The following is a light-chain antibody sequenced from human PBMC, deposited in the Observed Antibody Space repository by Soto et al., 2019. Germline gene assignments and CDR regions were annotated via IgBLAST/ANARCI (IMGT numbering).Light chain of an antibody. CDR2: GAS. CDR1: QSVSSNY. CDR3: QQYGSTPLT. Sequence: EVVLPQTPGAQSVYRGKKASLSRRTSQSVSSNYLGWYQQKPGQAPRLIIYGASSRATGVPDRFSGSGSEADFTLTIRGLEPEDSAVYYCQQYGSTPLTFGGGTKVDIK. V-gene: IGKV3-20*01. J-gene: IGKJ4*01.